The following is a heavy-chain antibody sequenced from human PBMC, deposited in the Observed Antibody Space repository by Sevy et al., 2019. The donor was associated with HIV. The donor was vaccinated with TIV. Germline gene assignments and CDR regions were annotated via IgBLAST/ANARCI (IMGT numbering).Heavy chain of an antibody. D-gene: IGHD2-2*01. CDR2: IWVDGNKK. CDR1: GFTFSNYN. CDR3: VRESPSDWYLDS. V-gene: IGHV3-33*01. J-gene: IGHJ4*02. Sequence: GGSLRLSCAASGFTFSNYNMHWVRQAPGKGLEWVAAIWVDGNKKYYDDSVKGRFTIFRDNSKSTQYLQMSSLRADDTAVYYCVRESPSDWYLDSWGQGTLVTVSS.